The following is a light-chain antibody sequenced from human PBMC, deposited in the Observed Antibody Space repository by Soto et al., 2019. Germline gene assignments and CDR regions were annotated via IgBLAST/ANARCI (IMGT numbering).Light chain of an antibody. V-gene: IGKV1-5*03. CDR3: QQYRSYPWT. Sequence: DIQMTHSPSTLSASVGDRATITCRASQSISSWLAWYQQKPGKAPKLLIYQASSFESGVPSRFSGSGSGTEFTLTISSLQPDDFATYYCQQYRSYPWTFGQGTKVEIK. CDR2: QAS. J-gene: IGKJ1*01. CDR1: QSISSW.